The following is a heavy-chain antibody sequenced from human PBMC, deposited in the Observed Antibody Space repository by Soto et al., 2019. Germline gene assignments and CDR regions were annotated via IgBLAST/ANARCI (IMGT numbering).Heavy chain of an antibody. CDR1: GFTLSSYA. V-gene: IGHV3-30-3*01. D-gene: IGHD6-19*01. CDR3: AREVEYTSAFGISSSFDY. Sequence: PGGSLRLSCAASGFTLSSYAIHWVRQAPGKGLEWVTVISKGGSNLYFADSVKGQFTISRDNSKNTLYLQMNSLRSEDTAVYYCAREVEYTSAFGISSSFDYWGQGTLVTVSS. J-gene: IGHJ4*02. CDR2: ISKGGSNL.